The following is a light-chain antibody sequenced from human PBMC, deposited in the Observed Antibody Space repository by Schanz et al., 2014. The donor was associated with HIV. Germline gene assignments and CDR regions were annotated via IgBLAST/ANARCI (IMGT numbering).Light chain of an antibody. V-gene: IGLV2-8*01. CDR2: EVN. J-gene: IGLJ3*02. Sequence: SALTQPPSASGSPGQSVTFSCTGTSSDVGAYNSVSWYQQEPGKAPKLIIYEVNKRPSGVPVRFSGSKSGTSASLAITGLQAEDEGDYYCQSYDSGPSGWVFGGGTKLTVL. CDR1: SSDVGAYNS. CDR3: QSYDSGPSGWV.